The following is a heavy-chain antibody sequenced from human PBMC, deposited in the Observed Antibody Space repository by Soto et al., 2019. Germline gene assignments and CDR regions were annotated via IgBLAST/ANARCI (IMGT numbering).Heavy chain of an antibody. CDR1: GFTFSNAW. J-gene: IGHJ6*02. CDR3: TTYYDFWSGYQNLYYYYGMDV. D-gene: IGHD3-3*01. CDR2: IKSKTDGGTT. V-gene: IGHV3-15*07. Sequence: VQLVESGGGLVKPGGSLRLSCAASGFTFSNAWMNWVRQAPGKGLEWVGRIKSKTDGGTTDYAAPVKGRFTISRDDSKNTLYLQMNSLKTEDTAVYYCTTYYDFWSGYQNLYYYYGMDVWGQGTTVTVSS.